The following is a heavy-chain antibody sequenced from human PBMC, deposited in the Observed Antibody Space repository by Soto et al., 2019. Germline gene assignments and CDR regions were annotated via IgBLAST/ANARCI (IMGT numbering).Heavy chain of an antibody. J-gene: IGHJ3*02. V-gene: IGHV3-23*01. D-gene: IGHD6-6*01. Sequence: GGSLRLSCAASGFTFSSYAMSWVRQAPGKGLEWVSAISGSGGSTYYADSVKGRFTISRDNSKNQLYLQMNSLRAEDTAVYYCAKVSGVAARPGGGFSAFDIWGQGTMVTVSS. CDR1: GFTFSSYA. CDR3: AKVSGVAARPGGGFSAFDI. CDR2: ISGSGGST.